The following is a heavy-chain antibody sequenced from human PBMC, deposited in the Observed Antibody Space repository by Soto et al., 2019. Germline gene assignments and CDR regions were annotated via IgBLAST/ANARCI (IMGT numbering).Heavy chain of an antibody. D-gene: IGHD6-19*01. CDR2: IIPIFGNT. Sequence: QVQLVQSGAEVKKPGSSVKVSCKASGGTFSSYAISWVRQAPGQGLEWMGGIIPIFGNTNYAQKPQGRVTMTTDTSTSTAYMELRSLRSDDTAVYYCARDPGMYEWVGYFDLWGRGTLVTVSS. J-gene: IGHJ2*01. V-gene: IGHV1-69*06. CDR1: GGTFSSYA. CDR3: ARDPGMYEWVGYFDL.